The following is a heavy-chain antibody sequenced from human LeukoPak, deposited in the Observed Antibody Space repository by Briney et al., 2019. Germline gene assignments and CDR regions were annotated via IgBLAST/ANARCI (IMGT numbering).Heavy chain of an antibody. CDR2: IIPILGIA. J-gene: IGHJ6*02. CDR3: ATAADGYCSSTSCYTPPYYYYGMDV. V-gene: IGHV1-69*02. Sequence: SVKVSCKASGYTFTGYYMHWVRQAPGQGLEWMGRIIPILGIANYAQKFQGRVTITADKSTSTAYMELSSLRSEDTAVHYCATAADGYCSSTSCYTPPYYYYGMDVWGQGTTVTVSS. D-gene: IGHD2-2*02. CDR1: GYTFTGYY.